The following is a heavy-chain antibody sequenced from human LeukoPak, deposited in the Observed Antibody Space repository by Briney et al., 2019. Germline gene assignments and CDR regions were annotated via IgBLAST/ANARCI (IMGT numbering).Heavy chain of an antibody. CDR2: IHPNTSDT. V-gene: IGHV1-2*02. D-gene: IGHD6-6*01. CDR1: GYIFTYY. Sequence: ASVKVSCKASGYIFTYYMQWFRQAPGQGPEWMGWIHPNTSDTRYAQKFQGRVTMTRDTSISTAYLEVSRLTSDDTAIYYCGRPHRSSSGTDYWGQGTLVTVSS. CDR3: GRPHRSSSGTDY. J-gene: IGHJ4*02.